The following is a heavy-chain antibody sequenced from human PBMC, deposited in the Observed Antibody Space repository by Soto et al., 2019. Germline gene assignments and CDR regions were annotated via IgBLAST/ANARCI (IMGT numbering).Heavy chain of an antibody. CDR2: SSGHNGAT. CDR1: GDTVASRA. CDR3: ARDKPQQIVGYKYSYGLDV. J-gene: IGHJ6*02. D-gene: IGHD6-6*01. V-gene: IGHV1-18*01. Sequence: GASVKASCKDCGDTVASRARRWALQAPGEGPGWMGGSSGHNGATDYAKTFQGRVTMTTDTSPSTAYMEVRSLRPDDTAVYYCARDKPQQIVGYKYSYGLDVWGQATTVTV.